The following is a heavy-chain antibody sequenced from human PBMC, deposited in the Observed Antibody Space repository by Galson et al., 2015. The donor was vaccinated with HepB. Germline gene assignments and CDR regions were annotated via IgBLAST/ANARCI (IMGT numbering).Heavy chain of an antibody. V-gene: IGHV1-69*04. CDR2: IIPILGIA. Sequence: SVKVSCKASGGTFSTYTITWVRQAPGQGLEWMGRIIPILGIANYAQKFQGRVTIIADKSTSTAYMELSSLRSEDTAVYYCARDRQDTAMTLWGRGTLVTVSS. CDR3: ARDRQDTAMTL. D-gene: IGHD5-18*01. J-gene: IGHJ4*02. CDR1: GGTFSTYT.